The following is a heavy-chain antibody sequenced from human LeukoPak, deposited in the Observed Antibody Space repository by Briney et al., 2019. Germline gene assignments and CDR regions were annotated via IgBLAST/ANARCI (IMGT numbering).Heavy chain of an antibody. V-gene: IGHV1-58*01. CDR2: IVVGSGNT. D-gene: IGHD2-15*01. Sequence: RASVKVSCKASGFTFTSSAVQWVRQARGQRLEWIGWIVVGSGNTNYAQKFQERVTITRDMSTSTADMELSSLRSEDTAVYYCAAPGGYCSGGSCPQDYYYYGMDVWGKGTTVTVSS. J-gene: IGHJ6*04. CDR1: GFTFTSSA. CDR3: AAPGGYCSGGSCPQDYYYYGMDV.